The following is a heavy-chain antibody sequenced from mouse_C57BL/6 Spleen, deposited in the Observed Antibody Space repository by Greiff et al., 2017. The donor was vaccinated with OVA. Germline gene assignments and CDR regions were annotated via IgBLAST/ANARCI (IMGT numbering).Heavy chain of an antibody. CDR1: GFTFSDYG. J-gene: IGHJ4*01. V-gene: IGHV5-17*01. CDR3: AKGIYAMDY. CDR2: ISSGSSTI. Sequence: EVMLVESGGGLVKPGGSLKLSCAASGFTFSDYGMHWVRQAPEKGLEWVAFISSGSSTIYYADTVKGRFTISRDNAKNTLFLQMTSLRSEDTAMYYCAKGIYAMDYWGQGTSVTVSS.